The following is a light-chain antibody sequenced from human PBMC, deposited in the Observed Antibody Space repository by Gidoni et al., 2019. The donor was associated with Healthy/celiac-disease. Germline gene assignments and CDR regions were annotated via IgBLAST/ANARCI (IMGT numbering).Light chain of an antibody. J-gene: IGLJ1*01. V-gene: IGLV3-1*01. CDR3: QAWDSSTRV. CDR2: QDS. Sequence: SYELTQLPSVSVSPGQTASITCSGDKLGDKYACWYQQKPGQSPVLVIYQDSKRPSGIPERFSGSNSGNTATLTISGTQAMDEADYYCQAWDSSTRVFGTGTKVTVL. CDR1: KLGDKY.